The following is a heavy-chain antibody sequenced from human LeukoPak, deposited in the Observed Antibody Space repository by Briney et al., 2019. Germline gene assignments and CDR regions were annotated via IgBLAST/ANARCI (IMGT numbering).Heavy chain of an antibody. V-gene: IGHV1-3*01. J-gene: IGHJ6*02. CDR3: ARGSGWSDYYGMDV. CDR2: INAGEGRT. CDR1: GYTFANHG. D-gene: IGHD6-19*01. Sequence: ASVKVSCKASGYTFANHGMHWVRQAPGQGLEWMGWINAGEGRTKYLQKFQDRVTITRVTSASTAYMELSRLRSEDTAVYYCARGSGWSDYYGMDVWGQGTTVIVSS.